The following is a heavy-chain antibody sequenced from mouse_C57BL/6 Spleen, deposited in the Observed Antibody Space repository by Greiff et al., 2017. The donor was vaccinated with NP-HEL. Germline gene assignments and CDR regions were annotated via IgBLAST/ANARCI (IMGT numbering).Heavy chain of an antibody. CDR2: IYPSDSYT. V-gene: IGHV1-69*01. Sequence: QVQLQQPGAELVMPGASVKLSCKASGYTFTSYWMHWVKQRPGQGLEWIGEIYPSDSYTNYNQKFKGKSTLTVDKSSSTAYMQLSSLTSEDSAVYYCAILGDSNYYFEVWGTGTTVTVSS. CDR1: GYTFTSYW. D-gene: IGHD2-5*01. J-gene: IGHJ1*03. CDR3: AILGDSNYYFEV.